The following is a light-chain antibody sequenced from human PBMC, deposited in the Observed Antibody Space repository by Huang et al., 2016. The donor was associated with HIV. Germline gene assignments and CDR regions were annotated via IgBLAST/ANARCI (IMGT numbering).Light chain of an antibody. V-gene: IGKV3-11*01. CDR2: DAS. CDR1: PSVRSY. J-gene: IGKJ4*01. Sequence: IVLTQSPATLSLSPGERATLSCRASPSVRSYLAWYQQKPGQAPRLLIYDASNRATGIPARFICSGSGTDFTRTISNLQSEDFAVYYCQQRSAWPLTFGGGTKVEI. CDR3: QQRSAWPLT.